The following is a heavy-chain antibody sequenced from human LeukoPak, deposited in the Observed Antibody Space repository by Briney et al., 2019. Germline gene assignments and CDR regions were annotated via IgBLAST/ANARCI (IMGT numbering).Heavy chain of an antibody. CDR2: IYYGGST. CDR1: GGSISYYY. CDR3: ARSEVW. J-gene: IGHJ4*02. V-gene: IGHV4-59*01. D-gene: IGHD3-16*01. Sequence: SETLSLTCDVSGGSISYYYWNWVRQPPGKGLEWIGYIYYGGSTNYNPSLKSRVTISVDTSKNQFSLKLSSVTAADTAVYYCARSEVWWGQGTLVTVSS.